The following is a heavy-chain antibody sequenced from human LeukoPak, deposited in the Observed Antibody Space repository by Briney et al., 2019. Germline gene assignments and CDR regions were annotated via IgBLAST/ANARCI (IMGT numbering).Heavy chain of an antibody. D-gene: IGHD4-17*01. CDR3: ARGDYGDAQSVD. CDR1: GFTLSSYW. CDR2: IKQDGSEK. J-gene: IGHJ4*02. V-gene: IGHV3-7*01. Sequence: PGGSLRLSCAASGFTLSSYWMSWVRQAPGKGLEWVANIKQDGSEKYYVDSVKGRFTISRDNAKNSLYLQMNSLRAEDTAVYYCARGDYGDAQSVDWGQGTLVTVSS.